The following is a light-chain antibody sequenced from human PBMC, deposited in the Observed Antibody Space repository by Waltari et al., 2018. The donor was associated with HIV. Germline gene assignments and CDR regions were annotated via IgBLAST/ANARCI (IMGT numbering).Light chain of an antibody. CDR2: GAS. Sequence: IVMMQSPVTLSVSPGERATLSCRASQSGSSNLAWYQQKPGQAPRLLIYGASSMATGIPARFSGSRSGTEFTLTISSLQSEDFAAYYCQEYNNLPLTFGGGTKVEIK. V-gene: IGKV3-15*01. J-gene: IGKJ4*01. CDR3: QEYNNLPLT. CDR1: QSGSSN.